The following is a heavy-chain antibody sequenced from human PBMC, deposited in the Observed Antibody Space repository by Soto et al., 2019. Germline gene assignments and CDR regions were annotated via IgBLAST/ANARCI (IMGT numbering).Heavy chain of an antibody. CDR2: VYYSGAT. V-gene: IGHV4-39*01. CDR3: ARVVQAAACSTDCDI. CDR1: GGSIDNSHSF. D-gene: IGHD2-15*01. Sequence: SETLSLTCDVSGGSIDNSHSFWGWVRQPPGRGLEFLGSVYYSGATYYTPSLKGRVTVSVDTSKNQVSLRVRSVTDAETAMHYCARVVQAAACSTDCDICGQGIVVTVSS. J-gene: IGHJ4*02.